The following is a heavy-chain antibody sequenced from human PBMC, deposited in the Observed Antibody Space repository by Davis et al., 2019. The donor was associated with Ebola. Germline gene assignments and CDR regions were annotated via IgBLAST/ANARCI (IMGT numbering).Heavy chain of an antibody. CDR1: GFTFSSYA. Sequence: PGGSLRLSCAVSGFTFSSYAMSWVRQAPGKGLEWVSVISGSGGSTYYADSVKGRFTISRDNSKNTLYLQMNSLRAEDTAVYYCATYYYYGMDVWGQGTTVTVSS. V-gene: IGHV3-23*01. CDR2: ISGSGGST. CDR3: ATYYYYGMDV. J-gene: IGHJ6*02.